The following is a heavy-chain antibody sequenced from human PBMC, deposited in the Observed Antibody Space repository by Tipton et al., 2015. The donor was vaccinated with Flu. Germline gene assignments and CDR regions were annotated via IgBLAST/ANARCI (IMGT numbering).Heavy chain of an antibody. Sequence: GLVKPSETLSLTCSVSGGSINGYYWSWIRQPPGKGLEWIGYIYYSGSTNYNPSLKSRVTMSVDTSKNQFSLKLSSVTAADTAVYYCARVSRAGEDYWGQGTLVTVSS. CDR3: ARVSRAGEDY. CDR1: GGSINGYY. V-gene: IGHV4-59*01. CDR2: IYYSGST. D-gene: IGHD6-19*01. J-gene: IGHJ4*02.